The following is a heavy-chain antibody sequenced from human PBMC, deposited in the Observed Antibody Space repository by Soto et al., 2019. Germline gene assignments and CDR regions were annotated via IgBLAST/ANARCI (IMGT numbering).Heavy chain of an antibody. J-gene: IGHJ3*02. Sequence: ASVKVSCKASGGTFSSYAISWVRQAPRQGLEWMGGIIPTFGTANYAQKFQGRVTITADESTSTAYMELSSLRSEDTAVYYCARGGVSAVAGRFPSLVCAFDIWGQGTMVTVSS. D-gene: IGHD6-19*01. CDR2: IIPTFGTA. CDR3: ARGGVSAVAGRFPSLVCAFDI. CDR1: GGTFSSYA. V-gene: IGHV1-69*13.